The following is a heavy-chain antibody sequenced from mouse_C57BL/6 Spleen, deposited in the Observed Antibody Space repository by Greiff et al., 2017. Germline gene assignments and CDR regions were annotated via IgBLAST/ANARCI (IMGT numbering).Heavy chain of an antibody. CDR2: INPSNGGT. CDR3: AKESSRQLRLPLGY. D-gene: IGHD3-2*02. J-gene: IGHJ2*01. Sequence: QVQLQQPGTELVKPGASVKLSCKASGYTFTSYWMHWVQQRPGQGLEWIGNINPSNGGTNYNEKFKSKATLTVDKSSSTAYMQLSSLTSEDSAVYYCAKESSRQLRLPLGYWGQGTTLTVSS. V-gene: IGHV1-53*01. CDR1: GYTFTSYW.